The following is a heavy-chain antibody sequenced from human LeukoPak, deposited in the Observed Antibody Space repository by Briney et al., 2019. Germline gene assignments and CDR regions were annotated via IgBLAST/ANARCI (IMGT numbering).Heavy chain of an antibody. V-gene: IGHV3-9*01. CDR3: AKHRGSSGADARPAEY. CDR1: GFTFDDYA. CDR2: ISWNSGSI. D-gene: IGHD5-12*01. J-gene: IGHJ4*02. Sequence: AGGSLRLSCAASGFTFDDYAMHWVRQAPGKGLEWVSGISWNSGSIGYADSVKGRFTISRDNAKNSLYLQMNSLRAEDTAVYYCAKHRGSSGADARPAEYWGQGTLVTVSS.